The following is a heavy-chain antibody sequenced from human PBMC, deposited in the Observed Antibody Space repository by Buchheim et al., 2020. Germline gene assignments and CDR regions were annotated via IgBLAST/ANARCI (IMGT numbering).Heavy chain of an antibody. J-gene: IGHJ2*01. CDR2: IATTGDT. CDR1: GFTFGNYA. Sequence: EVQLVESGGALVQPGGSLRLSCSASGFTFGNYAMHWVRQPSGKGLEWVSAIATTGDTYYPDSVKGRFTISRQNAKTSLYLQMNSLRAGDTAVYYCARTVAGWYFDLWGRGTL. V-gene: IGHV3-13*04. CDR3: ARTVAGWYFDL. D-gene: IGHD6-19*01.